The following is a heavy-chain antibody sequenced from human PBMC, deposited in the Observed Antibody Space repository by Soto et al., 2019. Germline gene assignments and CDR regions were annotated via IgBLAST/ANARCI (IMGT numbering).Heavy chain of an antibody. V-gene: IGHV4-4*07. Sequence: QVQLQESGPGPVKASETLSLTCTLSGGSTSGNYWSWIRQPAAKGLEWIGSIYSSGRTHYNPSLKSRVTMSVSTNHFSLKLNSVTAADTAVYYCARDFDVNTALDYWYFDLWGRGTLVTVSS. CDR1: GGSTSGNY. CDR2: IYSSGRT. CDR3: ARDFDVNTALDYWYFDL. J-gene: IGHJ2*01. D-gene: IGHD5-18*01.